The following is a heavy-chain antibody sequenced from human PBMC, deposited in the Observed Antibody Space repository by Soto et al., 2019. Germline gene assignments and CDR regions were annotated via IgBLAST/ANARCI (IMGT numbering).Heavy chain of an antibody. D-gene: IGHD3-22*01. CDR1: GGTFSSYA. CDR2: IIPIFGTA. J-gene: IGHJ3*02. CDR3: ARDQGIVVVIGGGAFDI. Sequence: QVQLVQSGAEVQKPGSSVKVSCKASGGTFSSYAISWVRQAPGQGLEWMGGIIPIFGTANYAQKFQGRVTITADESTSTAYMELSSLRSEDTAVYYCARDQGIVVVIGGGAFDIWGQGTMVTVSS. V-gene: IGHV1-69*01.